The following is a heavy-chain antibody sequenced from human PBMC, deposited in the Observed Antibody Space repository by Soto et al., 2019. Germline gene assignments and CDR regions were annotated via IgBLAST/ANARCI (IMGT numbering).Heavy chain of an antibody. D-gene: IGHD2-2*01. CDR2: ISSSSSYI. J-gene: IGHJ6*02. CDR1: GFTFSSYS. V-gene: IGHV3-21*01. CDR3: ARDTHYCSSTSCYLYYYSMDV. Sequence: EVQLVESGGGLVKPGGSLRLSCAASGFTFSSYSMNWVRQAPGKGLEWVSSISSSSSYIYYADSVKGRFTISRDNAKNSLYLQMNSLRAEDTAVYYCARDTHYCSSTSCYLYYYSMDVWGQGTTVTVSS.